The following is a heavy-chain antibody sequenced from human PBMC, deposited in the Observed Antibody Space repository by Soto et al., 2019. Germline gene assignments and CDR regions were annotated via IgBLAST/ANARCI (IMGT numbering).Heavy chain of an antibody. D-gene: IGHD3-9*01. V-gene: IGHV4-39*01. CDR1: GGSISSSSYY. J-gene: IGHJ4*02. Sequence: SLTCTVSGGSISSSSYYWGWIRQPPGKGLDGIGSIYYSGNTYYNPPLKSRVTISLDASKNQFSLRLTSVTAADAAVYFCARQMRVPLLYFGWLSPPPSRGQGTQVTVSS. CDR2: IYYSGNT. CDR3: ARQMRVPLLYFGWLSPPPS.